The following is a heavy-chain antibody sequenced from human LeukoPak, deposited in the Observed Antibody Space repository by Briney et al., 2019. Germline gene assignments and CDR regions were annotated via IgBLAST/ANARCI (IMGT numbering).Heavy chain of an antibody. Sequence: ASVKVSCKASGYKFTDDYMHWVRQAPGQGLEFMGWINPDSGFTNYAHKFKGRVTMTRDTSISTAYLEVRSLTSDDTAVYYCAPTAEAYTSWWKVWGQGTLVTVSS. CDR1: GYKFTDDY. V-gene: IGHV1-2*07. D-gene: IGHD3-16*01. CDR2: INPDSGFT. CDR3: APTAEAYTSWWKV. J-gene: IGHJ4*02.